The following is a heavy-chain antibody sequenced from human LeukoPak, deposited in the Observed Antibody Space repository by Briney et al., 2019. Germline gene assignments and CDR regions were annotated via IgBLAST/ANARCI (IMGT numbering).Heavy chain of an antibody. V-gene: IGHV4-39*01. J-gene: IGHJ4*02. CDR1: GGSISSSSYY. CDR2: VFYNGAT. Sequence: SETLSLTCTVSGGSISSSSYYWGWIRQPPGKGLEWIGTVFYNGATYYSPSLKSRVTISVDTSKNQFSLKLSSVTAADTAVYYCARGGRQYGSGSSFDYWGQGTLVTVSS. D-gene: IGHD3-10*01. CDR3: ARGGRQYGSGSSFDY.